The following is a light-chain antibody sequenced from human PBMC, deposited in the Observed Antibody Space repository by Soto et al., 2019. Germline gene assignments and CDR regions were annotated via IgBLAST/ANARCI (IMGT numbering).Light chain of an antibody. V-gene: IGLV2-11*01. CDR2: DVN. Sequence: QSALTQPRSVSGSPGQSVTISCTGTSSDVGTYDYVSWYQQHPGKAPKLMIYDVNKRPSGVPDRFSASKSGYTASLTISGLQADDEADYYCSSYAGSYTLGVFGTGTKVTVL. CDR1: SSDVGTYDY. J-gene: IGLJ1*01. CDR3: SSYAGSYTLGV.